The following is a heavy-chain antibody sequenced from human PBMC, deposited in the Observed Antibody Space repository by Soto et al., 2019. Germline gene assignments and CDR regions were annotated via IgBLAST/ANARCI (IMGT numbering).Heavy chain of an antibody. CDR1: GGSISHYS. V-gene: IGHV4-4*07. J-gene: IGHJ4*02. Sequence: QVQLQESGPGLVKPSETLSLTCTVSGGSISHYSCSWIRQSAGKGLEWIGRVYTSGNSHYNPSLRSGVSISVDKSRIQFSLRVTSVTAADTAVYYCVTETGDYWTDEVDWGQGTPVTVSS. D-gene: IGHD7-27*01. CDR2: VYTSGNS. CDR3: VTETGDYWTDEVD.